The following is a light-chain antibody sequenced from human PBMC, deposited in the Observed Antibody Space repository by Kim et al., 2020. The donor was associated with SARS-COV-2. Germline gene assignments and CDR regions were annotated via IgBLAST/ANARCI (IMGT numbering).Light chain of an antibody. Sequence: VALEQTVRITCQGDSLRSYYASWYQQKPGQAPVLVIYGKNNRPSGIPDRFSGSSSGNTASLTITGAQAEDEADYYCNSRDSSGNRVFGGGTQLTVL. CDR2: GKN. J-gene: IGLJ2*01. CDR3: NSRDSSGNRV. V-gene: IGLV3-19*01. CDR1: SLRSYY.